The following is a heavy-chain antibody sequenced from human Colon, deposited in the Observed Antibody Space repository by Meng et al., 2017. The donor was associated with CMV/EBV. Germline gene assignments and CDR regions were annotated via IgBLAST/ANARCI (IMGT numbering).Heavy chain of an antibody. CDR3: ARGLYGSGRHQIDY. Sequence: QVQLQRWGEGLLKPSVLLSLTGAGYGESFSGYYWSWIRQPPGKGLEWIGEINHSGSTNYNPSLKSRVTISVDTSKNQFSLKLSSVTAADTAVYYCARGLYGSGRHQIDYWGQGTLVTVSS. CDR2: INHSGST. D-gene: IGHD3-10*01. V-gene: IGHV4-34*01. CDR1: GESFSGYY. J-gene: IGHJ4*02.